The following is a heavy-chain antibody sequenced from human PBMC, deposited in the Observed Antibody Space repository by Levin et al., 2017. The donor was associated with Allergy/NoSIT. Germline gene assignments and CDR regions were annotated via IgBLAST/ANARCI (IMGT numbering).Heavy chain of an antibody. J-gene: IGHJ6*02. V-gene: IGHV3-30*04. Sequence: GGSLRLSCAASGFTFSSYAMHWVRQAPGKGLEWVAVISYDGSNKYYADSVKGRFTISRDNSKNTLYLQMNSLRAEDTAVYYCARALGGIVVVPAAPDLLGGMDVWGQGTTVTVSS. CDR1: GFTFSSYA. D-gene: IGHD2-2*01. CDR2: ISYDGSNK. CDR3: ARALGGIVVVPAAPDLLGGMDV.